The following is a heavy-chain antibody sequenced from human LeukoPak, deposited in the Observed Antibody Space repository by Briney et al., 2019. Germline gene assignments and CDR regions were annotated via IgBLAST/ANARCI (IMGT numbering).Heavy chain of an antibody. CDR1: GYSISSGYY. V-gene: IGHV4-38-2*02. CDR3: ARHGKAAAGLIDY. Sequence: AETLSLTCSVSGYSISSGYYWGWIRQPPGKGLEWIGYIYYSGSTNYNPSLKSRVTISVDTSKNQFSLKLSSVTAADTAVYYCARHGKAAAGLIDYWGQGTLVTVSS. J-gene: IGHJ4*02. D-gene: IGHD6-13*01. CDR2: IYYSGST.